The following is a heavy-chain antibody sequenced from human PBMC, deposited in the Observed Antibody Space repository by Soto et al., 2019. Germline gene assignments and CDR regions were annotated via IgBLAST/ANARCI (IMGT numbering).Heavy chain of an antibody. D-gene: IGHD2-2*01. V-gene: IGHV4-34*01. CDR2: INHSGMT. CDR3: ARESPGPTDIVVVPAAMVWFDP. J-gene: IGHJ5*02. Sequence: SETLSLTCAVYGGSFSVYSWSWIRQPPGKGLEWIGDINHSGMTHYNPSLESRVSMSVDSSKNQFSLKLNSVTAADTAVYYCARESPGPTDIVVVPAAMVWFDPWGQGTLVTVSS. CDR1: GGSFSVYS.